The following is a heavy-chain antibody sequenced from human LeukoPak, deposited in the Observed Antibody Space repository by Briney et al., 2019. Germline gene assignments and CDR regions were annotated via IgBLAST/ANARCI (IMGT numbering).Heavy chain of an antibody. Sequence: ASVKVSCKASGYTFTSYYMHWVRQAPGQGLEWMGIINPSGGSTSYAQKFQGRVTMTRDTSTSTVYMELSSLRSEDTAVYYCARADTAMAPHCFVDYWGQGTLVIVSS. J-gene: IGHJ4*02. CDR3: ARADTAMAPHCFVDY. V-gene: IGHV1-46*01. CDR2: INPSGGST. D-gene: IGHD5-18*01. CDR1: GYTFTSYY.